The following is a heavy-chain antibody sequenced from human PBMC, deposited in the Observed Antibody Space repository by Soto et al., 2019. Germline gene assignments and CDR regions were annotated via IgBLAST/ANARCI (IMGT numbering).Heavy chain of an antibody. V-gene: IGHV3-23*01. CDR2: ISGSGGST. J-gene: IGHJ5*02. Sequence: PGGSLRLSCAASGFTFSSYAMSWVRQAPGKGLEWVSAISGSGGSTYYADSVKGRFTISRDNSKNTLYLQMNSLRAEDTAVYYCAKGSIAARPSSSWYPPRTWFDPWGQGTLVTSPQ. CDR1: GFTFSSYA. CDR3: AKGSIAARPSSSWYPPRTWFDP. D-gene: IGHD6-13*01.